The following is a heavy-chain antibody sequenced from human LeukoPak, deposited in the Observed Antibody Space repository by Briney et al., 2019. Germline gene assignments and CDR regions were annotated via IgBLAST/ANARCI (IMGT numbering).Heavy chain of an antibody. Sequence: PGASLRLSCAASGFTFSSYGMHWVRQAPGKGLEWVAVISYDGSNKYYADSVKGRFTISRDNSKNTLYLQMNSLRAEDTAVYYCAKDPGIAAAGTWGGDYWGQGTLVTVSS. J-gene: IGHJ4*02. CDR1: GFTFSSYG. D-gene: IGHD6-13*01. CDR2: ISYDGSNK. V-gene: IGHV3-30*18. CDR3: AKDPGIAAAGTWGGDY.